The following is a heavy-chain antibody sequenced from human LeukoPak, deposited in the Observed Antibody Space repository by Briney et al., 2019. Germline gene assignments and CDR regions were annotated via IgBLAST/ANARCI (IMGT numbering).Heavy chain of an antibody. J-gene: IGHJ6*03. CDR2: IIPIFGTA. CDR1: GGTFSSYA. V-gene: IGHV1-69*05. Sequence: SVKVSCKASGGTFSSYAISWVRQAPGQGLEWMGGIIPIFGTANYAQKFQGRVTITTDESTSTAYMELSSLRSEDTAVYYCARADIVVVPAAIRRNYYYYYMDVWGKGTTVTVSS. D-gene: IGHD2-2*01. CDR3: ARADIVVVPAAIRRNYYYYYMDV.